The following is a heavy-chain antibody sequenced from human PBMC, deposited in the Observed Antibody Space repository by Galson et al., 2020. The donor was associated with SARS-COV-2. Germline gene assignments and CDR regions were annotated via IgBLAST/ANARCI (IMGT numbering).Heavy chain of an antibody. CDR1: GFTFSSYG. J-gene: IGHJ4*02. CDR3: AKDGHYYGAGSYYEYQYYFDY. V-gene: IGHV3-30*18. Sequence: GGSLRLSCAASGFTFSSYGMHWVRQAPGKGLEWVAVISYDGSNKYYADSVKGRFTISRDNSKNTLYLQMNSLRAEDTAVYYCAKDGHYYGAGSYYEYQYYFDYWGQGTLVTVSS. CDR2: ISYDGSNK. D-gene: IGHD3-10*01.